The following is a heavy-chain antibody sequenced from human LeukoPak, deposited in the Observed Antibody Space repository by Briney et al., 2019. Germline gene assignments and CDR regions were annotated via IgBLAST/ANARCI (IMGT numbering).Heavy chain of an antibody. CDR3: AKAVVPAAPFDY. V-gene: IGHV3-23*01. Sequence: TGGSLRLSCAASGSTFSNYAMSWVRQAPGKGLEWVSTISGSSGSTYYADSEKGRFTISRDNSKNTLHLQMNSLRAGDTAVYYCAKAVVPAAPFDYWGQGTLVTVSS. D-gene: IGHD2-2*01. CDR2: ISGSSGST. CDR1: GSTFSNYA. J-gene: IGHJ4*02.